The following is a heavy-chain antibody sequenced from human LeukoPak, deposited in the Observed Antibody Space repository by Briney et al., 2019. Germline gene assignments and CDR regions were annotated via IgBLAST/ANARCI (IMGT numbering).Heavy chain of an antibody. CDR1: GYTFTSYG. CDR3: ARAGYGDYALEGSWFDP. Sequence: GASVKVSCKASGYTFTSYGISWVRQAPGQELGWMGWISAYNGNTNYAQKLQGRVTMTTDTSTSTAYMELRSLRSDDTAVYYCARAGYGDYALEGSWFDPWAREPWSPSPQ. V-gene: IGHV1-18*01. D-gene: IGHD4-17*01. CDR2: ISAYNGNT. J-gene: IGHJ5*02.